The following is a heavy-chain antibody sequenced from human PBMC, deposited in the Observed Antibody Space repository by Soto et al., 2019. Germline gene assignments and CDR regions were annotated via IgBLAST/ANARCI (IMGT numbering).Heavy chain of an antibody. Sequence: PGGSLRLSCEASGFTFSSYGMHWVRQAPGKGQDLVAVISQNGNNQTYADSGKGRFTISRDNSRSTLFLQMNSLSVEDTAVYYCVGRIHFGYWGQGTLVTVSS. D-gene: IGHD3-10*01. CDR1: GFTFSSYG. CDR2: ISQNGNNQ. V-gene: IGHV3-30*03. CDR3: VGRIHFGY. J-gene: IGHJ4*02.